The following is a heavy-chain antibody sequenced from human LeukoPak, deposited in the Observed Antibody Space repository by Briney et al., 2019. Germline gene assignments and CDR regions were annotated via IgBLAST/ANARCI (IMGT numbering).Heavy chain of an antibody. V-gene: IGHV1-18*04. Sequence: ASVKVSCKASGYTFTGYYMHWVRQAPGQGLEWMGWISAYNGNTNYAQKLQGRVTMTTDTSTSTAYMEPRSLRSDDTAVYYCARVNSVLRFLEWQNWFDPWGQGTLVTVSS. CDR1: GYTFTGYY. CDR3: ARVNSVLRFLEWQNWFDP. CDR2: ISAYNGNT. J-gene: IGHJ5*02. D-gene: IGHD3-3*01.